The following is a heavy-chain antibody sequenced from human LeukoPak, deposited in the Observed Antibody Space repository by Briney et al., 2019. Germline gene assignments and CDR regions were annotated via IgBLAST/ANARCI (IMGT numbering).Heavy chain of an antibody. CDR2: IRSSSSTI. Sequence: GGALRLSCAASRLTLRSYSMDSVRQAAGMGLEWVSYIRSSSSTIYYADSVKGRFTISRDNAKSSLYLKMNSLRAADTAMYFCARRMPGDAFDVWGQGTMVTVSS. CDR1: RLTLRSYS. D-gene: IGHD2-2*01. V-gene: IGHV3-48*01. J-gene: IGHJ3*01. CDR3: ARRMPGDAFDV.